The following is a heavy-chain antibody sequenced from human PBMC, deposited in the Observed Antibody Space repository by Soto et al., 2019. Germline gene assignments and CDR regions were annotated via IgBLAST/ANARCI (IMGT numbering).Heavy chain of an antibody. D-gene: IGHD3-16*01. V-gene: IGHV3-23*01. CDR1: GFTFSSYA. Sequence: VRLLESGGGLVQPGGSLRLSCAASGFTFSSYAMSWVRQAPGKGLEWVSGISGSGGSTYSADSAKGRFTISRDTSKNTLYLQMNSLRAEDTAVYYCAKVITFGGVRRQMDVWGQGTTVTVSS. J-gene: IGHJ6*02. CDR2: ISGSGGST. CDR3: AKVITFGGVRRQMDV.